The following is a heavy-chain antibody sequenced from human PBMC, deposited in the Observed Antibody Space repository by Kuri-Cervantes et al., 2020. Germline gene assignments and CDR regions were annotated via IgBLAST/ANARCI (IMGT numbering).Heavy chain of an antibody. CDR1: GFTVSSNY. V-gene: IGHV3-53*01. CDR3: VKDHSSSWYYFDY. Sequence: GESLKISCAASGFTVSSNYMSWVRQAPGKGLEWVSVIHSGGSTYYGHSVKGRFTISRDNSKNTLYLQMNSLRAEDTAVYYCVKDHSSSWYYFDYWGQGTLVTVSS. J-gene: IGHJ4*02. D-gene: IGHD6-13*01. CDR2: IHSGGST.